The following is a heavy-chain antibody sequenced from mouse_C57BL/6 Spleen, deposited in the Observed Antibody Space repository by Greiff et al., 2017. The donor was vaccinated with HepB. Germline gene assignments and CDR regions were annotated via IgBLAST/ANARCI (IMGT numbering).Heavy chain of an antibody. J-gene: IGHJ1*03. D-gene: IGHD4-1*01. Sequence: EVQRVESGPSLVRPSQTLSLTCTVTGFSINSDCYWIWIRQFPGNKLEYIGYTFYSGITYYNPSLESRTYITRDTSKNQFSLKLSSVTTEDTATYYCARGNWDERYFDVWGTGTTVTVSS. CDR1: GFSINSDCY. V-gene: IGHV3-3*01. CDR2: TFYSGIT. CDR3: ARGNWDERYFDV.